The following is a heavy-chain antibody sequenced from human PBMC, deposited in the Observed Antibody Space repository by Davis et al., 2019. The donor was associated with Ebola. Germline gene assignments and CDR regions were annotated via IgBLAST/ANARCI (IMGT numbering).Heavy chain of an antibody. V-gene: IGHV3-7*01. Sequence: GESLKISCAASGFTFSSYWMSWVRQAPGKGLEWVANIKQDGSEKYYVDSVKGRFTISRDNAKNSLYLQMNSLRAEDTAVYYCARDRHPYDYWGQGTLVTVSS. J-gene: IGHJ4*02. CDR3: ARDRHPYDY. CDR1: GFTFSSYW. CDR2: IKQDGSEK.